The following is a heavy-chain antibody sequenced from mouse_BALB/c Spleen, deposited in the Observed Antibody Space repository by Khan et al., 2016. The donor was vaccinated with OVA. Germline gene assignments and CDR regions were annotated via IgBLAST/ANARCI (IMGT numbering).Heavy chain of an antibody. CDR2: INPSNGGT. CDR3: TRSGYGTFAY. J-gene: IGHJ3*01. V-gene: IGHV1S81*02. Sequence: QMQLEEFGAELVKPGASVRLSCKASGYSFTSYYLYWVKQRPGQGLEWIGDINPSNGGTNFNEKFKIKATLTVDKSSSTAYMQLSSLTSEDSAVYYCTRSGYGTFAYWGQGTLVTVSA. CDR1: GYSFTSYY. D-gene: IGHD2-1*01.